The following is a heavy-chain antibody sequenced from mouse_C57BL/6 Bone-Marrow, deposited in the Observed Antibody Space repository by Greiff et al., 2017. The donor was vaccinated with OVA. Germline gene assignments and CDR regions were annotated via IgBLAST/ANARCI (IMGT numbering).Heavy chain of an antibody. CDR3: ARKEDWAWFAY. CDR1: GYTFTSYG. J-gene: IGHJ3*01. CDR2: IYPRSGNT. Sequence: VKLQESGAELARPGASVKLSCKASGYTFTSYGISWVKQRTGQGLEWIGEIYPRSGNTYYNEKFKGKATLTADKSSSTAYMELRSLTSEDSAVYFCARKEDWAWFAYWGQGTLVTVSA. D-gene: IGHD4-1*01. V-gene: IGHV1-81*01.